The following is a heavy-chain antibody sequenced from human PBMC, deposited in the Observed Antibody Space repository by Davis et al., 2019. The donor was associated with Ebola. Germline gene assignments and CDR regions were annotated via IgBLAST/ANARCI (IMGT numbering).Heavy chain of an antibody. V-gene: IGHV3-30*14. CDR1: GFTFRTYA. CDR3: ARDNYFSY. Sequence: GESLKISCAASGFTFRTYAIHWVRQAPGKGLEWVALISYDGSEKYYADSVKGRFTISRDNSKNTVFLQMSSLRAEDTAVYYCARDNYFSYWGQGTLVTVSS. CDR2: ISYDGSEK. J-gene: IGHJ4*02.